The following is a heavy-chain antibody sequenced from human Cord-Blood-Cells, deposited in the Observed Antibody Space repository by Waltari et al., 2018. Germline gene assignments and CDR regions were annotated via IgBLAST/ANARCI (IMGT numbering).Heavy chain of an antibody. J-gene: IGHJ4*02. Sequence: QVQLVQSGAAVKKPGSSVKVSCKASGGTFSSYAISWERQATGQGLEWMGGIIPIFGTANYAQKFQGRVTITADESTSTAYMELSSLRSEDTAVYYCARGPPPIYCSSTSCYFDYWGQGTLVTVSS. V-gene: IGHV1-69*01. CDR1: GGTFSSYA. D-gene: IGHD2-2*01. CDR3: ARGPPPIYCSSTSCYFDY. CDR2: IIPIFGTA.